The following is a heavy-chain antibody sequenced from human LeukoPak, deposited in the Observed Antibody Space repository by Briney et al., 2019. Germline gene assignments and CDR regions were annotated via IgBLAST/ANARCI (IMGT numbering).Heavy chain of an antibody. D-gene: IGHD2-15*01. CDR3: ARVRCSGGSCPYYYYYYYMDV. J-gene: IGHJ6*03. CDR1: GGSISSNTYY. CDR2: IYYSGST. Sequence: SETLSLTCIVSGGSISSNTYYWGWIRQPPGKGLEWIGSIYYSGSTYYNPSLKSRVIISVDTSKNQFSLKLRFVTAADTAVYYCARVRCSGGSCPYYYYYYYMDVWGKGTTVTVSS. V-gene: IGHV4-39*07.